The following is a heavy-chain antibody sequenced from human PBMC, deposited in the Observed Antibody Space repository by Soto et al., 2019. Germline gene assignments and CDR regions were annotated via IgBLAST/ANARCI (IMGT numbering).Heavy chain of an antibody. CDR3: VRVGPVPADFDY. V-gene: IGHV1-3*05. D-gene: IGHD3-10*01. CDR2: INAGNGNT. Sequence: QVQLVQSGAEEKKPGASVKVSCKASGYTFTSYAMHWVRQAPGQRLEWMGRINAGNGNTKYSQKFQGRVTITRDTSASASYMELSILRSEDTAVYYWVRVGPVPADFDYWGQGVLGTVS. CDR1: GYTFTSYA. J-gene: IGHJ4*02.